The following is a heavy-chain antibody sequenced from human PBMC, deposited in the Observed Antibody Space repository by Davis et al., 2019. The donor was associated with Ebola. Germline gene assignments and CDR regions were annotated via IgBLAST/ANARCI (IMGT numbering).Heavy chain of an antibody. D-gene: IGHD2-15*01. CDR2: ISAYNGNT. CDR3: ASRIKAVAATDDAFDI. Sequence: ASVQVSCKASGYTFTSYGISWVRQAPGQGLEWMGWISAYNGNTNYAQKLQGRVTMTTDTSTSTAYMELRSLRSDDTAVYYCASRIKAVAATDDAFDIWGKGTMVTVSS. J-gene: IGHJ3*02. CDR1: GYTFTSYG. V-gene: IGHV1-18*04.